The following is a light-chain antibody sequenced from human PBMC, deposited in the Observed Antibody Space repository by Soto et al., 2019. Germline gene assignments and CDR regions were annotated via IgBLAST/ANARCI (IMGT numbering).Light chain of an antibody. Sequence: QSALTQPRSVSGSPGQSVTISCSGASSDVSDYNFVSWYQQYAGKAPKVIIYGVDKRSSGVPDRFSGSKSGNTASLTISGLQTEDEAEYLCCSYTGTYTVVFGGGTKLTVL. V-gene: IGLV2-11*01. CDR3: CSYTGTYTVV. J-gene: IGLJ3*02. CDR1: SSDVSDYNF. CDR2: GVD.